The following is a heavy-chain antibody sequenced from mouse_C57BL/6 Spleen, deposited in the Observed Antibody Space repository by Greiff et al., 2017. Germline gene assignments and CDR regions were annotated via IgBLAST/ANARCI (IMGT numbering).Heavy chain of an antibody. CDR2: IRHKGNGYTT. V-gene: IGHV7-3*01. CDR1: GFTFTDYY. Sequence: EVQGVESGGGLVQPGGSLSLSCAASGFTFTDYYMSWVRQPPGKALEWLGFIRHKGNGYTTEYSASVKGRFTISRDNSQSILYLQMNALRAGDSATYYCARYTERFDYWGQGTTLTVSS. CDR3: ARYTERFDY. J-gene: IGHJ2*01.